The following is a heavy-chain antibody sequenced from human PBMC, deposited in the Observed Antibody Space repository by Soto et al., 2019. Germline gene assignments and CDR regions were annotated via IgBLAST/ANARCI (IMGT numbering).Heavy chain of an antibody. D-gene: IGHD6-19*01. Sequence: SQILSLTCAISGDSVSSNSAAWNWIRQSPSRGLEWLGRTYYRSKWYNDYAVSVKSRITINPDTSKNQFSLQLNSVTPEDTAVYYCARDSSGWYLTYYYYGMDVWGQGTTVTVSS. V-gene: IGHV6-1*01. CDR3: ARDSSGWYLTYYYYGMDV. CDR1: GDSVSSNSAA. CDR2: TYYRSKWYN. J-gene: IGHJ6*02.